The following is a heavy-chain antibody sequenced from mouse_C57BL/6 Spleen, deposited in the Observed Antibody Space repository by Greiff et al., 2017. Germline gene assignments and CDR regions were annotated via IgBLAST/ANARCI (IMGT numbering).Heavy chain of an antibody. CDR1: GFTFSDYG. V-gene: IGHV5-17*01. CDR2: ISSGSSTI. Sequence: EVKVVESGGGLVKPGGSLKLSCAASGFTFSDYGMHWVRQAPEKGLEWVAYISSGSSTIYYADTVKGRFTISRDNAKNTRFLQMTSLRSEDTAMYYCARHYFDYWGQGTTLTVSS. CDR3: ARHYFDY. J-gene: IGHJ2*01.